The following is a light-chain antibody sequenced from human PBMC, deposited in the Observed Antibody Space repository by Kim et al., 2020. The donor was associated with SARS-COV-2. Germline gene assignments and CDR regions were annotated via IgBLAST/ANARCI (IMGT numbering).Light chain of an antibody. J-gene: IGLJ3*02. V-gene: IGLV2-14*03. Sequence: QSALTQPASVSGSPGQSITISCTGTSSDVGSYRHVSWYQQHPGKAPKLMIYDVDKRPSGVSGRFSGSKSDNTASLIISGLQAEDEADYYCYSYTTSNTWVFGGGTKLTVL. CDR2: DVD. CDR1: SSDVGSYRH. CDR3: YSYTTSNTWV.